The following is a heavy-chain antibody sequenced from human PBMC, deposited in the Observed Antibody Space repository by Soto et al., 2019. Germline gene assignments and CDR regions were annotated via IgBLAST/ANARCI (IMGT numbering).Heavy chain of an antibody. CDR1: GFSFSSYS. CDR3: AKEKGHDHWYFDF. J-gene: IGHJ4*02. D-gene: IGHD1-1*01. Sequence: GGSLRLSCAASGFSFSSYSMHWVRQAPGKGLEWVAVVGTDGTTVIYGESVKGRFSISRDSSKNTLYLQMNGLRPEDTADYYCAKEKGHDHWYFDFWGQGTLVTVSS. CDR2: VGTDGTTV. V-gene: IGHV3-30*18.